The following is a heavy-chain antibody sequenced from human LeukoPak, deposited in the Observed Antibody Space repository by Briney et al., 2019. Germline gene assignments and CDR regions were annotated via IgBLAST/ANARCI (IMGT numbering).Heavy chain of an antibody. CDR2: IWYDGSNK. CDR3: ARDGGGDYYDSSGYYYYYYYMDV. V-gene: IGHV3-33*01. J-gene: IGHJ6*03. CDR1: GFTFSSYG. Sequence: GGSLRLSCAASGFTFSSYGMHWVRQAPGKGLEWVAVIWYDGSNKYYADSVKGRFTISRDNSKNTLYLQMNSMRAEDTAVYYCARDGGGDYYDSSGYYYYYYYMDVWGKGTTVTVSS. D-gene: IGHD3-22*01.